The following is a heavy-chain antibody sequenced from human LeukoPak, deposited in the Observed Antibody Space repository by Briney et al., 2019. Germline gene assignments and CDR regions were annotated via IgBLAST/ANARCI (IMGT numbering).Heavy chain of an antibody. CDR1: GFTFSIYW. CDR3: ARDTSGPNPILYCSYYMDV. V-gene: IGHV3-7*01. CDR2: IKQDGSEK. D-gene: IGHD2-21*01. Sequence: GGSLRLSCAASGFTFSIYWMSWVRQAPGKGLEWVANIKQDGSEKYYVDSVKGRFTISRDNAKNSLYLQMNSLRAEDTAVYYCARDTSGPNPILYCSYYMDVWGKGTTVTVSS. J-gene: IGHJ6*03.